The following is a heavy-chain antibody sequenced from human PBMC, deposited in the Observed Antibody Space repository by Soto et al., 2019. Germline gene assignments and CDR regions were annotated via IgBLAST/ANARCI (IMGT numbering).Heavy chain of an antibody. CDR2: IKSKTDGGTT. V-gene: IGHV3-15*07. J-gene: IGHJ6*02. CDR1: GFTFSNAW. CDR3: TTGGQLWLGHYYYYGMDV. D-gene: IGHD6-19*01. Sequence: GGSLRLSCAASGFTFSNAWMNWVRQAPGKGLEWVGRIKSKTDGGTTDYAAPVKGRFTISRDDSKNTLYLQMNSLKTEDTAVYYCTTGGQLWLGHYYYYGMDVWGQGTTVTVSS.